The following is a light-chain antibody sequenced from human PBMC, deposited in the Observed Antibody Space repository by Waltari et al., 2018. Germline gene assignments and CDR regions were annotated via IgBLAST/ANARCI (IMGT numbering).Light chain of an antibody. V-gene: IGLV1-44*01. CDR2: NNN. CDR3: SAWDDSLNAWV. CDR1: SSHIGGNY. J-gene: IGLJ3*02. Sequence: QSVLTQAPPASGTPGQRVTISCLGSSSHIGGNYLNWYQQRPGTAPKLLIYNNNQRPSGVPDRFSGSKSGTSASLAISGLQSADEADYYCSAWDDSLNAWVFGGGARLTVL.